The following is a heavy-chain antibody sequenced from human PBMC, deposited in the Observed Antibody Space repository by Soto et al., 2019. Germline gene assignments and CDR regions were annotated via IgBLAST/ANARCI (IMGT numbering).Heavy chain of an antibody. CDR3: ARVKSREIDAFEI. V-gene: IGHV3-21*01. CDR1: GFTFSSYS. Sequence: GGSLRLSCAASGFTFSSYSMNWVRQAPGKGLEWVSSISSSSSYIYYADSVKGRFTISRDNAKNSLYLQMNSLRAEDTAVYYCARVKSREIDAFEIWGQGTMVTVSS. CDR2: ISSSSSYI. J-gene: IGHJ3*02.